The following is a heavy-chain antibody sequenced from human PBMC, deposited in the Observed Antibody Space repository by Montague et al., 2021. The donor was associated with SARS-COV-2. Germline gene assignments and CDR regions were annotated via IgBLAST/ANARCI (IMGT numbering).Heavy chain of an antibody. CDR2: IYYSGST. V-gene: IGHV4-39*07. J-gene: IGHJ6*02. D-gene: IGHD6-13*01. Sequence: SETLSLTCTVSGGSISSSSYYWGWIHQPPGKGLEWIGSIYYSGSTYYXPSLKSRVTISVDTSKNQFSLKLSSVTAADTAVYYCARVGRQQLVRLSGMDVWGQGTTVTVSS. CDR3: ARVGRQQLVRLSGMDV. CDR1: GGSISSSSYY.